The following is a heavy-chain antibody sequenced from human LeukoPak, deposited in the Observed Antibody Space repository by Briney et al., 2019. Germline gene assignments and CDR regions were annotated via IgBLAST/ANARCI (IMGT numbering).Heavy chain of an antibody. CDR2: IYYSGST. CDR1: GGSISSGDYY. V-gene: IGHV4-31*03. Sequence: SQTLSLTCTVSGGSISSGDYYWSWIRQHPGKGLEWIGYIYYSGSTYYNPSLKSRVTISVDTSKNQFSLKLSSVTAADTAVYYCAREGRPDGGAYFDYWGQGTLVTVSS. D-gene: IGHD2-15*01. J-gene: IGHJ4*02. CDR3: AREGRPDGGAYFDY.